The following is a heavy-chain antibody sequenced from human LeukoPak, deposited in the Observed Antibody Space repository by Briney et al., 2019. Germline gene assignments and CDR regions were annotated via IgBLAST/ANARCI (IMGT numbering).Heavy chain of an antibody. V-gene: IGHV1-2*02. Sequence: ASVRVSCKXSGYTFSDDYIHWFRQAPGHGLEWMGRINPNGGATNYAQTFQGRVSMTSDASISTAAMELSGLRSDDAAVYYCALSMTTSAAGAFDIWGQGTMVTVSS. CDR1: GYTFSDDY. CDR3: ALSMTTSAAGAFDI. D-gene: IGHD2/OR15-2a*01. CDR2: INPNGGAT. J-gene: IGHJ3*02.